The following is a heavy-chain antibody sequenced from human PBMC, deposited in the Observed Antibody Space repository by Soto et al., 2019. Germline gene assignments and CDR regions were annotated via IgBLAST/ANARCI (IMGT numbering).Heavy chain of an antibody. CDR2: INGGGDNI. CDR1: GFTFSSYA. Sequence: GGSLRLSCAVSGFTFSSYAMSWVRRAPGKGLEWVSNINGGGDNIYYAESVKGRFTISRDNSKNTLYLQMDSLRAEDTAIYYCAKDALYSSSWYLSWFDPWGQGTPVTVSS. J-gene: IGHJ5*02. D-gene: IGHD6-13*01. CDR3: AKDALYSSSWYLSWFDP. V-gene: IGHV3-23*01.